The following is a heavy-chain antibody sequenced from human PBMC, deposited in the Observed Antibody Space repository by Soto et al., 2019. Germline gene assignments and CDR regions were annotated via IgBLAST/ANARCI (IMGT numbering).Heavy chain of an antibody. CDR1: GGSISSGGYY. D-gene: IGHD6-13*01. Sequence: SETLSLTCTVSGGSISSGGYYWSWIRQHPGKGLGWIGYIYYSGSTYYNPSLKSRVTISVDTSKNQFSLKLSSVTAADTAVYYCARSTSGIAETNWFDPWGQGTLVTVSS. CDR3: ARSTSGIAETNWFDP. J-gene: IGHJ5*02. V-gene: IGHV4-31*03. CDR2: IYYSGST.